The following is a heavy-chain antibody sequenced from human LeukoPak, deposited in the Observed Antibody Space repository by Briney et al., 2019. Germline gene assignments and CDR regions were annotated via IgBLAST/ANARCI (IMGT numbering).Heavy chain of an antibody. D-gene: IGHD1-26*01. CDR1: GYTFTNYG. J-gene: IGHJ4*02. Sequence: EASVKVSCKASGYTFTNYGISWVRQAPGQGLEWMGWISAYNGNTNYAQKLQGRVTMTTDTSTSTAYVELRSLRSDDTAVYYCARDQWELPEDYWGQGTLVTVSS. CDR2: ISAYNGNT. CDR3: ARDQWELPEDY. V-gene: IGHV1-18*01.